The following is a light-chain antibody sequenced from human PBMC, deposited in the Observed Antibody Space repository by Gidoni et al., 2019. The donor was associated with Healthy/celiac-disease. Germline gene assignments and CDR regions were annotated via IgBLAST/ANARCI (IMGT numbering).Light chain of an antibody. CDR1: QSVSSIY. Sequence: IVFTQSPGTLSLSPGERATLSCRASQSVSSIYLAWYQQKPGQAPRLLIYGASSRATGIPDRFSGSGSGTDFTLTISRLEPEDFAVYYCQQYGSSPWTFGQGTKVEIK. V-gene: IGKV3-20*01. CDR2: GAS. J-gene: IGKJ1*01. CDR3: QQYGSSPWT.